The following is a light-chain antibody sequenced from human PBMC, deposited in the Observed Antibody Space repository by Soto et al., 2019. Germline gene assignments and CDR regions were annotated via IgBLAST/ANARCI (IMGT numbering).Light chain of an antibody. CDR1: QTLNTL. Sequence: DIPMTQCPSTLSASIGDRVTITGRASQTLNTLLAWYQQKSGKAPNLLIYHASNLETGGPSRFSGSAFGTEFTLTISSLQPDDFATYYCQHYKSYPWSFGQGTKVEIK. V-gene: IGKV1-5*01. CDR2: HAS. CDR3: QHYKSYPWS. J-gene: IGKJ1*01.